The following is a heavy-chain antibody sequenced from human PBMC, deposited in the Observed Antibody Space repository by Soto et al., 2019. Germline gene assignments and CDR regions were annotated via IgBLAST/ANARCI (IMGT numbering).Heavy chain of an antibody. CDR3: AKERSSGWSFDY. V-gene: IGHV3-23*01. CDR2: ISGSGDST. J-gene: IGHJ4*02. CDR1: GFTFSTYA. D-gene: IGHD6-19*01. Sequence: GGFLRLSCAASGFTFSTYAMNWVRQAPGKGLEWVSGISGSGDSTYYADSVKGRFTVSRDNSKNTLYLQMNSLRAEDTAVFYCAKERSSGWSFDYWGQGTLVTVS.